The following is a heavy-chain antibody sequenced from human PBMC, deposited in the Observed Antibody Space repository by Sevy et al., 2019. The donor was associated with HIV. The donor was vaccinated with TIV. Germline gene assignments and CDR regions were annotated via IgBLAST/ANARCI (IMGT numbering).Heavy chain of an antibody. J-gene: IGHJ4*02. CDR2: ISSSSSTI. Sequence: GGSLRLSCAASGFTFSSYSMNWVRQAPGKGLEWVSYISSSSSTIYYADSVKGRFTISRDNAKNMLFLQMNSLRAEDTAVYYCVKEVSEYSYSDYWGQGTLVTVSS. D-gene: IGHD5-18*01. CDR3: VKEVSEYSYSDY. V-gene: IGHV3-48*01. CDR1: GFTFSSYS.